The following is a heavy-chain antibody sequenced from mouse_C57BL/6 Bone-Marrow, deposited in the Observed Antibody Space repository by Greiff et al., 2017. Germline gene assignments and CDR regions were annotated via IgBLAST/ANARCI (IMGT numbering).Heavy chain of an antibody. CDR1: GFNIKNTY. V-gene: IGHV14-3*01. CDR2: IDPANGNT. J-gene: IGHJ3*01. D-gene: IGHD2-10*01. CDR3: ARSLLWPSGIFAY. Sequence: VQLQQSVAELVRPGASVKLSCTASGFNIKNTYMHWVKQRPEQGLEWIGRIDPANGNTKYAPKFQGKATITADTSSNTAYLQLSSLTSEDSAVYYCARSLLWPSGIFAYWGQGTLVTVSA.